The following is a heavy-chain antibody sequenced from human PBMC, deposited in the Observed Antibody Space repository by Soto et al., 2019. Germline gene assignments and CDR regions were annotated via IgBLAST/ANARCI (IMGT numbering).Heavy chain of an antibody. V-gene: IGHV1-8*01. Sequence: GASVKVSCKASGYTFSNYDINWVRQAPGQGLEWMGWMNPDSGNTGYAQKFQGRVTMTRNTSISTAYMELSSLTSEDTAEYYCARMHYYGSRTPNCFAPWGQGTLVTVSS. CDR3: ARMHYYGSRTPNCFAP. CDR2: MNPDSGNT. J-gene: IGHJ5*02. D-gene: IGHD3-10*01. CDR1: GYTFSNYD.